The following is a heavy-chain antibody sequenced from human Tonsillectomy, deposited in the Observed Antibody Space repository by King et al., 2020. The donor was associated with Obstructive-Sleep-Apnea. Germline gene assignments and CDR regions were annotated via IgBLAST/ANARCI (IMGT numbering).Heavy chain of an antibody. J-gene: IGHJ4*02. CDR1: GFTFSNFG. V-gene: IGHV3-30*02. D-gene: IGHD1-26*01. CDR2: VRCDENYK. CDR3: AKFSGAADFFDY. Sequence: VQLVESGGGVVQPGRSLRLSCAASGFTFSNFGMHWVRQTPGKGLEWVAFVRCDENYKYYADAVKGRFTISRDNSKNTLYLQMNSLRPEDTAVYYCAKFSGAADFFDYWGQGTLVTVSS.